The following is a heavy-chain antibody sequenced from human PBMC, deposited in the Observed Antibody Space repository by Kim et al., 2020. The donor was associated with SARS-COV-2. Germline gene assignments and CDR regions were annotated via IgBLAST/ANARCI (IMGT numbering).Heavy chain of an antibody. CDR1: GGSISSGGYY. V-gene: IGHV4-31*03. CDR3: ANYHYDILTGYFDP. J-gene: IGHJ5*02. Sequence: SETLSLTCTVSGGSISSGGYYWSWIRQHPGKGLEWIGYIYYSGSTYYNPSLKSRVTISVDTSKNQFSLKLSSVTAADTAVYYCANYHYDILTGYFDPWGQGTLVTVSS. CDR2: IYYSGST. D-gene: IGHD3-9*01.